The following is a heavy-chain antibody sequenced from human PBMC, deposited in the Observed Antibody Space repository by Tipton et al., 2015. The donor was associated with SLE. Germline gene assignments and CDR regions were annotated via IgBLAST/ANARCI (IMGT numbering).Heavy chain of an antibody. V-gene: IGHV4-39*07. J-gene: IGHJ6*02. D-gene: IGHD1-14*01. CDR1: GGSISSSSYY. Sequence: GLVKPSETLSLTCSVFGGSISSSSYYWGWIRQSPGKGLEWIGEINYSGSTKYNPSLKSRVTISVDASRSQFSLRMNLMTAADTAVYYCAKVRRDDYYYYGMDVWGQGTTVTVSS. CDR2: INYSGST. CDR3: AKVRRDDYYYYGMDV.